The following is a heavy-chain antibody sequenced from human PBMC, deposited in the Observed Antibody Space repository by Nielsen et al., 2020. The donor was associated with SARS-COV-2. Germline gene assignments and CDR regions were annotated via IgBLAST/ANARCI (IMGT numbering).Heavy chain of an antibody. J-gene: IGHJ4*02. CDR1: GFTFSSYS. V-gene: IGHV3-74*01. CDR2: IKSDGTKT. Sequence: GESLKISCAASGFTFSSYSMHWVRQDPGKGLVWVSHIKSDGTKTTYADSVKGRFITSRDNAKNTVYLQMNSLKAEDTAVYYCARLRDDGYYFDTGPYDYWGQGSPVTVSS. CDR3: ARLRDDGYYFDTGPYDY. D-gene: IGHD2/OR15-2a*01.